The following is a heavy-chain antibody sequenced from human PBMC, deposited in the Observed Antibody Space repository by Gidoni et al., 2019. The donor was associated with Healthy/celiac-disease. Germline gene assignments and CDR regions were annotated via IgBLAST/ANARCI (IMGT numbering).Heavy chain of an antibody. V-gene: IGHV1-18*01. D-gene: IGHD5-12*01. CDR2: ISAYNGNT. Sequence: QVQLVQSGAEVKTPGASVKVSCKASGYTFTSYGISWVRQAPGQGPEWMGWISAYNGNTNYAQKLQGRVTMTTDTSTSTAYVELRSLRSDDTAVYYCARNEEMATIPFDYWGQGTLVTVSS. J-gene: IGHJ4*02. CDR3: ARNEEMATIPFDY. CDR1: GYTFTSYG.